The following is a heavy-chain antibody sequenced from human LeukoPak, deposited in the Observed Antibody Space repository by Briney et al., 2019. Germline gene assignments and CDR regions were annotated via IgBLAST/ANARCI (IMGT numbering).Heavy chain of an antibody. CDR3: ARAPPGRDLLGGFDF. CDR2: ISRSSSYI. D-gene: IGHD2-15*01. CDR1: GFTFSSYA. J-gene: IGHJ4*02. Sequence: PGGSLRLSCAASGFTFSSYAMHWVRQAPGKGLQWVSSISRSSSYIYYADSVKGRFTISRDNARNSLYLQMNSLRAEDTAVYYCARAPPGRDLLGGFDFWGQGIRVTVSS. V-gene: IGHV3-21*01.